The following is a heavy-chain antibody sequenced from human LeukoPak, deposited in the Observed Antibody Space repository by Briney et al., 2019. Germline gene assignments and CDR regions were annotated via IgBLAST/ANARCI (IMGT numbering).Heavy chain of an antibody. Sequence: ASVKVSCKASGYTFTDYYILWLRQAPGQGLEWMGWVNPNSDGTHYAQKFQGRVTMTRDTSINTAYIELSRLRSDDTAVYYCARQVGFWGGWSGEAYYFDYWGQGTLVTVSS. CDR1: GYTFTDYY. CDR3: ARQVGFWGGWSGEAYYFDY. CDR2: VNPNSDGT. D-gene: IGHD3-10*01. J-gene: IGHJ4*02. V-gene: IGHV1-2*02.